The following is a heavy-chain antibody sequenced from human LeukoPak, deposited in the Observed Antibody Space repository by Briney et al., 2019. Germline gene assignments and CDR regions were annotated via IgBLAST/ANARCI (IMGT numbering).Heavy chain of an antibody. CDR3: ARDFGQNRAYYDSSGYVYFDY. D-gene: IGHD3-22*01. Sequence: PGGSLRLSCAASGFTFSDYYMSWIRQAPGKGLEWVSYISSSSSTIYYADSVKGRFTISRDNAKNSLYLQMNSLRAEDTAVYYCARDFGQNRAYYDSSGYVYFDYWGQGTLVTVSS. V-gene: IGHV3-11*04. J-gene: IGHJ4*02. CDR2: ISSSSSTI. CDR1: GFTFSDYY.